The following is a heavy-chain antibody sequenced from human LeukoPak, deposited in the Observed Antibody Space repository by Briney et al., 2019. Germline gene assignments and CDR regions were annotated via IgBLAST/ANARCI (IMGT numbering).Heavy chain of an antibody. CDR1: GGSFSGYY. V-gene: IGHV4-34*01. J-gene: IGHJ6*02. D-gene: IGHD3-22*01. CDR2: INHSGST. Sequence: PSETLSLTCAVYGGSFSGYYWSWIRQPPGKGLEWIGEINHSGSTNYNPSLKSRVTISVDTSKNQFSLKLSSVTAADTAVYYCARFRYSSGYYYYYYGMDVWGQGTTVTVSS. CDR3: ARFRYSSGYYYYYYGMDV.